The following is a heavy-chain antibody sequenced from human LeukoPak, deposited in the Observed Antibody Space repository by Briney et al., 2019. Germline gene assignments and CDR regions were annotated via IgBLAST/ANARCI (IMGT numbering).Heavy chain of an antibody. CDR3: ARPNPPTYSNYVWFDP. J-gene: IGHJ6*04. D-gene: IGHD4-11*01. CDR1: GYTFTGYY. Sequence: GASVKVSCKASGYTFTGYYMHWVRQAPGQGLEWMGWINPMSGGTNYAQKFQGRVTMTRDTSISTAYMELSRLRSDDTAVYYCARPNPPTYSNYVWFDPWGKGTTVTVSS. CDR2: INPMSGGT. V-gene: IGHV1-2*02.